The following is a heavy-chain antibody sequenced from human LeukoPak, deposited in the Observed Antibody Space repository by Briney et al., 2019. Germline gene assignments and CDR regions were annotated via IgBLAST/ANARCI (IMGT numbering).Heavy chain of an antibody. D-gene: IGHD6-19*01. CDR3: AKVWSSGWTYDAFDI. CDR2: ISGSGGST. V-gene: IGHV3-23*01. CDR1: GFTFSSYA. Sequence: GGSLRLSCAASGFTFSSYAMSWVRQAPGEGLEWVSAISGSGGSTYYADSVKGRFTISRDNSKNTLYLQMNSLRAEDTAVYYCAKVWSSGWTYDAFDIWGQGTMVTVSS. J-gene: IGHJ3*02.